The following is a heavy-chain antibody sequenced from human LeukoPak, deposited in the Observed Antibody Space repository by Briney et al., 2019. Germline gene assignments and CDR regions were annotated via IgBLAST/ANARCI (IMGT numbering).Heavy chain of an antibody. J-gene: IGHJ4*02. CDR3: ARLWGHDYGLDY. V-gene: IGHV1-2*06. CDR1: GYTFTGYY. D-gene: IGHD4-17*01. Sequence: ASVKVSCKASGYTFTGYYMHWVRQAPGQGLEWMGRINPNSGGTNYAQKFQGRVTMTRDPSISTAYMELSRLRSDDTAVYYCARLWGHDYGLDYWGQGTLVTVSS. CDR2: INPNSGGT.